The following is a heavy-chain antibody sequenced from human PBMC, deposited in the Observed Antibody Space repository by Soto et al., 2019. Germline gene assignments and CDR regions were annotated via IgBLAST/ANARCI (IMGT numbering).Heavy chain of an antibody. CDR1: GYNFTTYG. CDR3: ARRGQQQAQETYYYFYGMDI. Sequence: AASVTVSCKAAGYNFTTYGIRWVRQAPGQGLAWMGWISGDSVNTKSAPKLQDRITMTTDTSAGTAYMELRRLSSDDTAVYFCARRGQQQAQETYYYFYGMDIWGQGTTVTVSS. D-gene: IGHD6-13*01. V-gene: IGHV1-18*01. CDR2: ISGDSVNT. J-gene: IGHJ6*01.